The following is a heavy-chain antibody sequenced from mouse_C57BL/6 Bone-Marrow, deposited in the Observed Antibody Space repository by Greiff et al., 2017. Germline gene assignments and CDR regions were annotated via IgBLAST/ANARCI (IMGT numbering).Heavy chain of an antibody. CDR3: ARTGPFAY. D-gene: IGHD4-1*01. CDR2: ISGGGGNT. Sequence: EVQRVESGGGLVKPGGSLKLSCAASGFTFSSYTMSWVRQTPEKRLEWVATISGGGGNTYYPESVKGRFTISRDNAKNTLYLQMSSLRSEGTALYYCARTGPFAYWGQGTLVTVSA. J-gene: IGHJ3*01. CDR1: GFTFSSYT. V-gene: IGHV5-9*01.